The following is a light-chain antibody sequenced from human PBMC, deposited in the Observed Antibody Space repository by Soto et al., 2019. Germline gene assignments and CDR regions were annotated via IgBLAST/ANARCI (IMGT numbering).Light chain of an antibody. CDR3: CSYAGSSTFYV. CDR2: EGS. Sequence: QSVLNQPASVSGSPGQSITISCTGTSSDVGSYNLFSWYQQHPGKAPKLMIYEGSKRPSGVSNRFSGSKSGNTASLTISGLQAEDEADYYCCSYAGSSTFYVFGTGTKVTVL. J-gene: IGLJ1*01. V-gene: IGLV2-23*01. CDR1: SSDVGSYNL.